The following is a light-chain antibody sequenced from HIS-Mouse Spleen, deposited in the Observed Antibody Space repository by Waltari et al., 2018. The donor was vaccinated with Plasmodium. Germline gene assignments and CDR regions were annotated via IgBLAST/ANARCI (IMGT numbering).Light chain of an antibody. Sequence: SYVLTQPPSVSVAPGQTARITCGGNNIGSKSVHWYQQKPGQAPVLIVYDDSDRPAGIPERLSGSNAGNTATLTISRVEAGDEADYVCQVWDSSSDHPVFGGGTKLTVL. J-gene: IGLJ2*01. CDR1: NIGSKS. V-gene: IGLV3-21*02. CDR3: QVWDSSSDHPV. CDR2: DDS.